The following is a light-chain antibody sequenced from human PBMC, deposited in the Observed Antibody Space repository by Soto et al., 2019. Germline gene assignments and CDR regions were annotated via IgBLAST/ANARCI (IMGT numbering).Light chain of an antibody. V-gene: IGLV2-8*01. CDR2: EVS. Sequence: QSALTQPPSASGSLGQSVTISCTGSSSDVGGYNFVSWFQQHPGKAPKLMIYEVSKRPSGVPDRFSGSKSGNTASLTVSGLQAEDEADYYCSSYGGNNNVLFGGGTKLTVL. J-gene: IGLJ2*01. CDR1: SSDVGGYNF. CDR3: SSYGGNNNVL.